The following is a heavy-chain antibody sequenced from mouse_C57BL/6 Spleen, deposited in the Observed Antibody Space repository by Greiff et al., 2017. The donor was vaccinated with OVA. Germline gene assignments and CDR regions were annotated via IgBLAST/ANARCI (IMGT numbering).Heavy chain of an antibody. Sequence: QVQLQQPGTELVKPGASVKLSCTASGYNFTSYWMHWVKQRPGQGLEWIGNINPSNGGTNYNEKLQSKATLTVDKSSSTAYLQLSSLTSEDSAVYYCARELRLLLFDYWGQGTTLTVSS. CDR2: INPSNGGT. CDR1: GYNFTSYW. J-gene: IGHJ2*01. D-gene: IGHD3-2*02. V-gene: IGHV1-53*01. CDR3: ARELRLLLFDY.